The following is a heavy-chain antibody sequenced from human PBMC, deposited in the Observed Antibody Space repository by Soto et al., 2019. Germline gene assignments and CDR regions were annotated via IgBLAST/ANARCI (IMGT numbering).Heavy chain of an antibody. CDR1: GGYIGSGGYS. V-gene: IGHV4-30-2*01. J-gene: IGHJ4*02. Sequence: THSLTSTVSGGYIGSGGYSWGWLRQPPGKGLEWIGYIYHSWSTYYNPSLKSRVTISVDTSKNQFSLKLSSVTAADTAVYYCARNPMIRGVIIPYFYNWGQETVVTLSS. CDR3: ARNPMIRGVIIPYFYN. CDR2: IYHSWST. D-gene: IGHD3-10*01.